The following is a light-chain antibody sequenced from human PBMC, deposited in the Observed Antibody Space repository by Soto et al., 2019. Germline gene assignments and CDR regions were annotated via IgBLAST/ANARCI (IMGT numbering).Light chain of an antibody. Sequence: QSALTQPRSVSGSPGQSVTISYTGTSSDVGGYNYVSWYQQHPGKAPKLMIYDVSKRPSGVPDRFSGSKSGNTASLTISGLQAEDEADYYCFSYAGSYTLYVFGTGTKLTVL. CDR2: DVS. CDR3: FSYAGSYTLYV. CDR1: SSDVGGYNY. J-gene: IGLJ1*01. V-gene: IGLV2-11*01.